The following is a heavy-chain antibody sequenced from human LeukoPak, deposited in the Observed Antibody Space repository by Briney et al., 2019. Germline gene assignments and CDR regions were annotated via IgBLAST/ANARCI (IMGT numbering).Heavy chain of an antibody. Sequence: SVKVSCKASGFTFTSSAVQWVRQARGQGLEWIGWIVVGSGNTNYAQKFQEGVTINRDMSTSPAYMELSSLRSEDTAVYYCATDDVTTGTKTALGYWGQGTLVTVSS. CDR2: IVVGSGNT. V-gene: IGHV1-58*01. J-gene: IGHJ4*02. D-gene: IGHD1-1*01. CDR1: GFTFTSSA. CDR3: ATDDVTTGTKTALGY.